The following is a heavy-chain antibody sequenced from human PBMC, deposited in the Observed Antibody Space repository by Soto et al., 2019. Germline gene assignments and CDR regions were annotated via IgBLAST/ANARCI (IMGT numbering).Heavy chain of an antibody. CDR3: ARDAAVGLFDY. Sequence: QVQLVQSGAEVKKPGASVKVSCKASGYTFTSYGISWVRQAPGQGLEWMGWINPYNGNTKYAQNLQGRVTMTTDTSTSTAYMELRSLRPDDTAVYYCARDAAVGLFDYWGQGTLVTVSS. V-gene: IGHV1-18*01. CDR1: GYTFTSYG. CDR2: INPYNGNT. D-gene: IGHD1-26*01. J-gene: IGHJ4*02.